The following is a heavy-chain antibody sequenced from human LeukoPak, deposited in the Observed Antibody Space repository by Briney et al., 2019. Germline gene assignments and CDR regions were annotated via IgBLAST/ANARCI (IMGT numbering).Heavy chain of an antibody. CDR1: GGSFSGYY. D-gene: IGHD3-3*01. Sequence: SETLSLTCAVYGGSFSGYYWSWIRQPPGKGLEWIGEINHSGSTNYNPSLKSRVTISVDTSKNQFSLKLSSVTAADTAVYYCARERTIFGVVIALDYWGQGTLVTVSS. CDR3: ARERTIFGVVIALDY. CDR2: INHSGST. J-gene: IGHJ4*02. V-gene: IGHV4-34*01.